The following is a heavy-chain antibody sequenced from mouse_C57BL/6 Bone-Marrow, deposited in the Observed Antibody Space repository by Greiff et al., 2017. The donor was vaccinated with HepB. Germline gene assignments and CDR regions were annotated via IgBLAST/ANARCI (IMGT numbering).Heavy chain of an antibody. CDR1: GYSFTSYY. CDR3: ARCGGRGLCYAMDY. Sequence: QVQLQQSGPELVKPGASVKISCTASGYSFTSYYIHWVKQRPGQGLEWIGWICPGSGNTKYNEKFKGKVTLTADTASSTAYMQLSRLRSEDTAVYYCARCGGRGLCYAMDYWGQGTSVTVSS. J-gene: IGHJ4*01. D-gene: IGHD1-1*02. CDR2: ICPGSGNT. V-gene: IGHV1-66*01.